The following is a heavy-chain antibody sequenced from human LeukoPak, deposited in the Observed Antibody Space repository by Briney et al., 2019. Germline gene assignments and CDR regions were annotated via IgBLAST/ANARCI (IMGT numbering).Heavy chain of an antibody. J-gene: IGHJ4*02. CDR1: GGSISSGGYY. D-gene: IGHD5-18*01. V-gene: IGHV4-31*03. CDR3: ARDQDTAPFDY. Sequence: PSQTLSLTCTVSGGSISSGGYYWSWIRQHPGKGLEWIGYIYYSGSTYYNPSLKSRVTISVDTFKNQFSLKLSSVTAADTAVYYCARDQDTAPFDYWGQGTLVTVSS. CDR2: IYYSGST.